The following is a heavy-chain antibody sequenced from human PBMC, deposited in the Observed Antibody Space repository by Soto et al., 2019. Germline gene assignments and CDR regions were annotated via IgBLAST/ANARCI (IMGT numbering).Heavy chain of an antibody. CDR3: ARDQGDGYNDEFDGLDY. Sequence: PGGSLRLSCAASGVTFSDYYMSWIRQAPGKGLEWVSYISSSGSTIYYADSVKGRFTISRDNAKNSLYLQMNSLRAEDTAVYYCARDQGDGYNDEFDGLDYCAQGTPVPVSA. CDR1: GVTFSDYY. V-gene: IGHV3-11*01. CDR2: ISSSGSTI. D-gene: IGHD2-21*01. J-gene: IGHJ4*01.